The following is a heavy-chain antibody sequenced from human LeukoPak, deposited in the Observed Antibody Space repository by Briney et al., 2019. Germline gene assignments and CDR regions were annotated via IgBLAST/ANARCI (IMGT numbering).Heavy chain of an antibody. CDR2: MNPNSGNT. CDR3: ARVLGATQKRVFGY. CDR1: GYTFTSYD. V-gene: IGHV1-8*01. Sequence: ASVKVSCKASGYTFTSYDINWVRQATGQGLEWMGWMNPNSGNTGYAQKFQGRVTMTRNTSISTACMELSSLRSEDTAVYYCARVLGATQKRVFGYWGQGTLVTVSS. J-gene: IGHJ4*02. D-gene: IGHD1-26*01.